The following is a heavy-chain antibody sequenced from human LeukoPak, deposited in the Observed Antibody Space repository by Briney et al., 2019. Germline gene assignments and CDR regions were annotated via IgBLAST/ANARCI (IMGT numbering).Heavy chain of an antibody. D-gene: IGHD6-19*01. V-gene: IGHV1-2*02. Sequence: ASVKVSCKVSGYTFTGYYMHWVRQAPGQGLEWMGWINPNSGGTNYAQKFQGRVTMTRDTSISTAYMELSRLRSDDTAVYYCARGSEGSGWYNYYYYMDVWGKGTTVTVSS. CDR1: GYTFTGYY. CDR2: INPNSGGT. CDR3: ARGSEGSGWYNYYYYMDV. J-gene: IGHJ6*03.